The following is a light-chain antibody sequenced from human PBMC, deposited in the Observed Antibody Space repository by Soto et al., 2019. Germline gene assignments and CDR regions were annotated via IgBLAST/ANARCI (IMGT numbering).Light chain of an antibody. V-gene: IGKV3-20*01. J-gene: IGKJ2*01. Sequence: DIVLTQSPCTLSLSPGEGATLSCRSSQVLGTEYLAWYQKQPGPAPTLLIFGASRIDSGGPDRFTGSGSGTDLTLTVSRRKREDFEVYYYQQHVNYPYTYTFGQGTKLEI. CDR1: QVLGTEY. CDR2: GAS. CDR3: QQHVNYPYTYT.